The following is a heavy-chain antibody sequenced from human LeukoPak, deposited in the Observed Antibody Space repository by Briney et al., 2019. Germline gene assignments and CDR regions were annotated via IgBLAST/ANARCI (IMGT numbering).Heavy chain of an antibody. CDR1: GGSISSSSYY. Sequence: SETLSLTCTVSGGSISSSSYYWGWIRQPPGKGLEWIGSIYYSGSTYYNPSLKSRVTISVDTSKNQFSLKLSSVTAADTAVYYCARDRLSVVRDYDAFDIWGQGTMVTVSS. CDR3: ARDRLSVVRDYDAFDI. D-gene: IGHD3-10*01. J-gene: IGHJ3*02. V-gene: IGHV4-39*07. CDR2: IYYSGST.